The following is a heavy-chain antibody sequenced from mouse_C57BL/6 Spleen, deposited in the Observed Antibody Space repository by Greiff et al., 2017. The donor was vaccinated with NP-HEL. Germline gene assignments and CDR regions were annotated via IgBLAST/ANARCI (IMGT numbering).Heavy chain of an antibody. CDR3: ARDSSAAMDY. CDR1: GYTFTSYW. V-gene: IGHV1-69*01. CDR2: IEPSDSYT. D-gene: IGHD3-2*02. J-gene: IGHJ4*01. Sequence: QVQLQQPGAELVMPGASVKLSCKASGYTFTSYWMHWVKQRPGQGLEWIGEIEPSDSYTNYNQKFKGKSTLTVDKSSSTAYMQLSSLTSEDSAVYYCARDSSAAMDYWGQGTSVTVSS.